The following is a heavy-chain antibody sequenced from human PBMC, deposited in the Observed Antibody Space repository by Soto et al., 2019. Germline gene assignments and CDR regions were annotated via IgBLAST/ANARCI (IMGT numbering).Heavy chain of an antibody. Sequence: SETLSLTCTVSGGSVSSGSYYWSWIRQPPGKGLEWIGYIYYSGSTNYNPSLKSRVTISVDTSKNQFSLKLSSVTAADTAVYYCASHPYYYDSSGYLDYWGQGTLVTVSS. CDR2: IYYSGST. D-gene: IGHD3-22*01. CDR3: ASHPYYYDSSGYLDY. V-gene: IGHV4-61*01. CDR1: GGSVSSGSYY. J-gene: IGHJ4*02.